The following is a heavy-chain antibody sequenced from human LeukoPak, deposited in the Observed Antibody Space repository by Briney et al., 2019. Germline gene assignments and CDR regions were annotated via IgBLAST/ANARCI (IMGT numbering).Heavy chain of an antibody. Sequence: ASVKVSCKASGYTFTSYDINWVRQATGQGLEWMGWMNPNSGNTGYAQKFQGRVTITWNTSISTAYMELSSLRSEDTAVYYCARAYRGYSYGSDYYYYYYMDVWGKGTTVTVSS. J-gene: IGHJ6*03. D-gene: IGHD5-18*01. CDR3: ARAYRGYSYGSDYYYYYYMDV. CDR2: MNPNSGNT. V-gene: IGHV1-8*03. CDR1: GYTFTSYD.